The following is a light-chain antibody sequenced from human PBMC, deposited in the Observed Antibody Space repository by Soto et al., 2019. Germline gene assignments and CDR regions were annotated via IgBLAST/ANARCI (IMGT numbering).Light chain of an antibody. Sequence: DIPRTQSPSPLSASVGARATITCRASPTISSGLAWYQEKPGKGTQLLIYNASTIKSGVPSRFSGSGSGTEFTITISSMQPDAFASYYYRQYNSRTFGQGTKVDIK. V-gene: IGKV1-5*03. J-gene: IGKJ1*01. CDR2: NAS. CDR1: PTISSG. CDR3: RQYNSRT.